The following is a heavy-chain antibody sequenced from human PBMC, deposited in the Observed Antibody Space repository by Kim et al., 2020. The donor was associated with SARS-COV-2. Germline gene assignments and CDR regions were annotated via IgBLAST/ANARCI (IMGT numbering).Heavy chain of an antibody. J-gene: IGHJ4*02. D-gene: IGHD2-21*01. V-gene: IGHV3-15*01. Sequence: GGSLRLSCAASGFTFTNAWMSWVRQVPGQGLEWVGRIKSKTGGETTDYAAPVKGRFTISRDDSKHTLYLQMNSLQTEDTAVYYCTTVACGGDCYSWSNYWGQGTLVTVSS. CDR2: IKSKTGGETT. CDR3: TTVACGGDCYSWSNY. CDR1: GFTFTNAW.